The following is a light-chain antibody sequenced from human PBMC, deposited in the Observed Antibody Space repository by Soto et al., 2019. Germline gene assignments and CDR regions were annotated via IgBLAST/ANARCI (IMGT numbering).Light chain of an antibody. CDR2: DAS. CDR3: QQRSNWPIN. V-gene: IGKV3-11*01. Sequence: EIVMTQSPATLSVSPGERATLSCGASQGVSSYLAWYHQKPGQPPRLLIYDASTRATGIPARFSGSGSGTDFTLTISSLEPEDFAVYHCQQRSNWPINFGAGTRLEVK. J-gene: IGKJ5*01. CDR1: QGVSSY.